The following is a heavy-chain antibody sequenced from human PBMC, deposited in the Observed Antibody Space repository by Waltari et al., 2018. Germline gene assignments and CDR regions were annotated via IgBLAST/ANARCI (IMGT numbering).Heavy chain of an antibody. J-gene: IGHJ4*02. D-gene: IGHD3-16*01. CDR1: GFTFSNYA. V-gene: IGHV3-23*01. Sequence: EVQVLESGGGLAQPGGSLRLSCAASGFTFSNYAMRWVRQAPGKGLECVSGINSGGDSTAYADSVKGRFTISRDNSKNTLYLQMNSLRAEDTAVYYCAKAGRGDGPLYYWGQGTLVTVSS. CDR3: AKAGRGDGPLYY. CDR2: INSGGDST.